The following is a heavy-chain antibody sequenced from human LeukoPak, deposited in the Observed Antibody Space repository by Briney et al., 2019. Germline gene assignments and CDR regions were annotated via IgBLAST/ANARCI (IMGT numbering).Heavy chain of an antibody. Sequence: PGGSLRLSCAAPGFTFSSYNMNWVRQAPGKGLEWISSITSSSSYKFYADSVKGRFTISRDNAKNSLYLQMNSLRAEDTAVYYCAKVQHPRGYSGYDLFYFDYWGQGTLVTVSS. CDR1: GFTFSSYN. CDR3: AKVQHPRGYSGYDLFYFDY. V-gene: IGHV3-21*04. J-gene: IGHJ4*02. D-gene: IGHD5-12*01. CDR2: ITSSSSYK.